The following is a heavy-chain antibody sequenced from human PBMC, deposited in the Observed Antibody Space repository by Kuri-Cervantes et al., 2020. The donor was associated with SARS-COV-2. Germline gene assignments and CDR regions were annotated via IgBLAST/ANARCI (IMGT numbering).Heavy chain of an antibody. D-gene: IGHD3-22*01. CDR2: IYYSGVS. V-gene: IGHV4-59*12. CDR3: ARASRLNSSGYYYSDPLLYFDY. Sequence: SETLSLTCTVSDGSISDYYWSWIRQPPARGLEWLGYIYYSGVSHYNPSLKSRVTMSVDTSKNQFSLKLSSVTAADTAVYYCARASRLNSSGYYYSDPLLYFDYWGQGTLVTVSS. CDR1: DGSISDYY. J-gene: IGHJ4*02.